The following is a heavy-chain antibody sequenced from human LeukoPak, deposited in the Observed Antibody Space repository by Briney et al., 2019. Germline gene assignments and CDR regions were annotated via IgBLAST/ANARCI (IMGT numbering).Heavy chain of an antibody. CDR3: ARKGISALAGAFDI. V-gene: IGHV4-4*07. D-gene: IGHD2-21*01. CDR1: GGSISDYY. Sequence: PSETLSLTCTVSGGSISDYYWSWIRQPAGKGLEWIGRIYTSGSTNYNPSLNTRVTMSVDTSKNQFSLRLSSVTAADTAVYYCARKGISALAGAFDIWGQGTMVTVSS. J-gene: IGHJ3*02. CDR2: IYTSGST.